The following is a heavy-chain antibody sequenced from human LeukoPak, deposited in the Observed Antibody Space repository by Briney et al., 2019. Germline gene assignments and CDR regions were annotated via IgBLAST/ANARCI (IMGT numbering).Heavy chain of an antibody. V-gene: IGHV4-34*01. CDR3: ARYNGGNYDFDY. CDR2: INHSGST. CDR1: GGSFSGYY. J-gene: IGHJ4*02. D-gene: IGHD4-23*01. Sequence: SETLSLTCAVYGGSFSGYYWSWIRQPPGKGLEWIGEINHSGSTNYNPSLKSRVTISVDTSKNQFSLKLSSVTAADTAVYYCARYNGGNYDFDYWGQGTLVTVPS.